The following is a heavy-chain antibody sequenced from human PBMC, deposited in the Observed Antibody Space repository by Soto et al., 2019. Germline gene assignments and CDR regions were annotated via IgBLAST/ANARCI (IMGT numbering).Heavy chain of an antibody. CDR1: GFTFSTCA. D-gene: IGHD5-18*01. V-gene: IGHV3-23*01. CDR2: ISGSGSTT. Sequence: EVQLLESGGGLVQPGGSLRLSCPATGFTFSTCAMNWVRQAPGKGLEWVSTISGSGSTTYYADSVKGRFTISRDNFKNTLYLQMIRLKVEDMAVYYCAKDRSTSYGIRCPLGYFDSWGQGALVTVSS. CDR3: AKDRSTSYGIRCPLGYFDS. J-gene: IGHJ4*02.